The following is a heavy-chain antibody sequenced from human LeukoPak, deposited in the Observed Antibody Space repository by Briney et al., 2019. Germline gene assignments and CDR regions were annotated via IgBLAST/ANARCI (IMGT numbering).Heavy chain of an antibody. CDR2: IFPYDSKT. CDR3: ARRGYFDSPGYLPPFDF. D-gene: IGHD3-22*01. Sequence: GESLQISCKASGYSLINHWIGWVRQMPGKGLACMGIIFPYDSKTRYSPSFQGQVTMSVDKSINTAYLQWSSLKASDTAIYYCARRGYFDSPGYLPPFDFWGQGTLVTVSS. V-gene: IGHV5-51*01. J-gene: IGHJ4*02. CDR1: GYSLINHW.